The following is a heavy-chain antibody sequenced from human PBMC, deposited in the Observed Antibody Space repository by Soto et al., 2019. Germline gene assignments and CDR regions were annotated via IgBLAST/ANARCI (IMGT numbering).Heavy chain of an antibody. Sequence: QVLLVQSGAEVKQPGASVKVSCKASGYSFSGFGISWVRQVPGQGLEWMGWISAFNGNTNYAQKFQGRVTMTKDTSTSTAYMELRSLRSDDTAVYYCTRDAIAAPGSAFEYWGQGTLVTVSS. CDR1: GYSFSGFG. CDR2: ISAFNGNT. D-gene: IGHD6-13*01. V-gene: IGHV1-18*01. CDR3: TRDAIAAPGSAFEY. J-gene: IGHJ4*02.